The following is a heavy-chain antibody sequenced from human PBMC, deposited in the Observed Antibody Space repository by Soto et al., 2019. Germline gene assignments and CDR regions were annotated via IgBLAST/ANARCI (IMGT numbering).Heavy chain of an antibody. CDR2: ITSIGDNT. CDR3: ANDRTNSLHSEGVYDKVGGDP. CDR1: GFNFNIYS. D-gene: IGHD1-26*01. J-gene: IGHJ5*02. V-gene: IGHV3-23*01. Sequence: EVQLLESGGGLVQPGGSLRLSCAASGFNFNIYSMSWVRQAPGRGLEWISSITSIGDNTFYADSVKGRFTISRDNSKTALFQQMDSLGVDDTALYYCANDRTNSLHSEGVYDKVGGDPWGKGTLVTVSS.